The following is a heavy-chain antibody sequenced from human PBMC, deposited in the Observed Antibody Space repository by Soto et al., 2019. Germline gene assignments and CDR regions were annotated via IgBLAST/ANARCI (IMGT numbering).Heavy chain of an antibody. CDR2: IYHSGST. CDR1: GGSISSSNW. J-gene: IGHJ6*02. V-gene: IGHV4-4*02. D-gene: IGHD6-13*01. Sequence: QVQLQESGPGLVKPSGTLSLTCAVSGGSISSSNWWSWVRQPPGKGLEWIGEIYHSGSTNYNPSLKSRVTISVDKSKNQFSLKLSSVTAADTAVYYCASRSEGQLVDYYYYYGMDVWGQGTTVTVSS. CDR3: ASRSEGQLVDYYYYYGMDV.